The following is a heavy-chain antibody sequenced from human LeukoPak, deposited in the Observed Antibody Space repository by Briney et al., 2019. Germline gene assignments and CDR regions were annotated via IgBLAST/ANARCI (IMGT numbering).Heavy chain of an antibody. J-gene: IGHJ4*02. D-gene: IGHD2-21*02. CDR2: ISGSGGST. V-gene: IGHV3-23*01. CDR3: AKDPSVVVTGDY. CDR1: GFTFSSYA. Sequence: VQPGGSLRLSCAASGFTFSSYAMSWVRQAPGKGLEWVSGISGSGGSTYYADSVKGRFTISRDNSKNTLYLQMNSLRAEDTAVYYCAKDPSVVVTGDYWGQGTLVTVSS.